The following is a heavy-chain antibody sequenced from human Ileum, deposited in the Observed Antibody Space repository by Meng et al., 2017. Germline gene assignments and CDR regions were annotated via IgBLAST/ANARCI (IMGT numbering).Heavy chain of an antibody. J-gene: IGHJ6*02. D-gene: IGHD3-10*01. CDR3: AREVGFRGFMDV. Sequence: GGSLRLSCAASGFTFSGSDMHWVRQVTGKGLEWVSAIGTADDTYYPASVKGRFTISRDNSRNTLYLQMNTVRTDDTAVYFCAREVGFRGFMDVWGQGTTVTVSS. CDR1: GFTFSGSD. V-gene: IGHV3-13*01. CDR2: IGTADDT.